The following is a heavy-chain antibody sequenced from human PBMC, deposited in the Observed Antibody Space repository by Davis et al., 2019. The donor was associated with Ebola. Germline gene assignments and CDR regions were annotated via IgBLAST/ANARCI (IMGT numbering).Heavy chain of an antibody. J-gene: IGHJ4*02. CDR3: AKDSLHGRRGSSGLCGY. V-gene: IGHV3-23*01. CDR1: GFTFSSYA. CDR2: ISGSGGST. D-gene: IGHD1-26*01. Sequence: GESLKISCAASGFTFSSYAMSWVRQAPEKGLEWVSAISGSGGSTYYADSVKGRFTISRDNSKNTLYLQMNSLRAEDTAVYYCAKDSLHGRRGSSGLCGYWGQGTLVTVSS.